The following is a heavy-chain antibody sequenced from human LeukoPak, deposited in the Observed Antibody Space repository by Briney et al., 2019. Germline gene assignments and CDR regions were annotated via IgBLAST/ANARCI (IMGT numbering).Heavy chain of an antibody. D-gene: IGHD6-13*01. Sequence: GASVKVSCKASGYTFTSYGISWVRQAPGQGLEWMGWISAYNGNTNYAQKLQGRVTMTTDTSTSTAYMELRSLRSDDTAVYYCARRRDGQQLVRYMDVWGKGTTVTVSS. CDR2: ISAYNGNT. CDR1: GYTFTSYG. V-gene: IGHV1-18*01. J-gene: IGHJ6*03. CDR3: ARRRDGQQLVRYMDV.